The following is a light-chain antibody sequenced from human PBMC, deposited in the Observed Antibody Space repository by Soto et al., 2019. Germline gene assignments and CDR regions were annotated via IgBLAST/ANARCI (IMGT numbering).Light chain of an antibody. CDR1: QSVSNRY. V-gene: IGKV3-20*01. Sequence: IVLTQSPGTLSLSPGERVTLSCRASQSVSNRYLAWYQQKPGQAPSLLMYGASTRATGIPERFSGSGSGTDFTLTISRLEPEDFEVYYCQQYGSSPLTFGGGTKVDIK. CDR2: GAS. J-gene: IGKJ4*01. CDR3: QQYGSSPLT.